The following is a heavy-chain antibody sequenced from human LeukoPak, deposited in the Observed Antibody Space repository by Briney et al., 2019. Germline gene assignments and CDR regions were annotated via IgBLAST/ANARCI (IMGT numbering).Heavy chain of an antibody. Sequence: PGGSLRLSCVASGFTFRKYDLCWVRQAPGKGLEWVSGFGGDGGDDTYYADSVKGRFTISRDNAKNTLYLQMNNLRAEDTAVYYCAKAGGTTVTTADYYYGMDVWGQGTTVTVSS. V-gene: IGHV3-23*01. CDR2: FGGDGGDDT. D-gene: IGHD4-17*01. CDR3: AKAGGTTVTTADYYYGMDV. CDR1: GFTFRKYD. J-gene: IGHJ6*02.